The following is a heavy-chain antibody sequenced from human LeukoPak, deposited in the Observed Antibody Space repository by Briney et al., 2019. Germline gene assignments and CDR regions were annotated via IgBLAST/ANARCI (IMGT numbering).Heavy chain of an antibody. CDR2: IRYDGSNK. J-gene: IGHJ5*02. CDR3: AKDGHSSSWYVQGNWFDP. Sequence: GGSLRLSCAASGFTVSSYGMHWVRQAPGKGLEWVAFIRYDGSNKYYADSVKGRFTISRDNSKNTLYLQMNSLRAEDTAVYYCAKDGHSSSWYVQGNWFDPWGQGTLVTVSS. V-gene: IGHV3-30*02. D-gene: IGHD6-13*01. CDR1: GFTVSSYG.